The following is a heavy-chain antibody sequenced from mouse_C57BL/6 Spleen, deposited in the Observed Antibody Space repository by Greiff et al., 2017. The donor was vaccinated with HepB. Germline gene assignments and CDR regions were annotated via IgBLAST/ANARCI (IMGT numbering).Heavy chain of an antibody. D-gene: IGHD1-1*01. Sequence: EVQLQQSGPELVKPGASVKIPCKASGYTFTDYNMDWVKQSHGKSLEWIGDINPNNGGTIYNQKFKGKATLTVDKSSSTAYMELRSLTSEDTAVYYCARGPYYYGSSYRYWYFDVWGTGTTVTVSS. J-gene: IGHJ1*03. CDR3: ARGPYYYGSSYRYWYFDV. CDR2: INPNNGGT. CDR1: GYTFTDYN. V-gene: IGHV1-18*01.